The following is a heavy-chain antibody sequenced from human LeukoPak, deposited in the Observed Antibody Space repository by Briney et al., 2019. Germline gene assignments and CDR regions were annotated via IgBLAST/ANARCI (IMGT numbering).Heavy chain of an antibody. V-gene: IGHV3-30-3*01. CDR2: ISYDGSNK. Sequence: GRSLRLSCAASGFTFSSYAMHWVRQAPGKGLEWVAVISYDGSNKYYADSVKGRFTISRDNSKNTLYLQMNSLRAEDTAVYYCAKARGGSGSYYRLYYFDYWGQGTLVTVSS. J-gene: IGHJ4*02. CDR1: GFTFSSYA. D-gene: IGHD3-10*01. CDR3: AKARGGSGSYYRLYYFDY.